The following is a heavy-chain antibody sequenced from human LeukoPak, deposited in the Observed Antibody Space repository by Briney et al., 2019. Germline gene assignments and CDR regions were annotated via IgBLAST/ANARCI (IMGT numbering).Heavy chain of an antibody. CDR2: ISYDGSNK. CDR3: ARGGRSRDY. CDR1: GFTFSSYW. Sequence: GGSLRLSCAASGFTFSSYWMSWVRQAPGKGLEWVAVISYDGSNKYYADSVKGRFTISRDNSKNTLYLQMNSLRAEDTAVYYCARGGRSRDYWGQGTLVTVSS. D-gene: IGHD1-26*01. J-gene: IGHJ4*02. V-gene: IGHV3-30*03.